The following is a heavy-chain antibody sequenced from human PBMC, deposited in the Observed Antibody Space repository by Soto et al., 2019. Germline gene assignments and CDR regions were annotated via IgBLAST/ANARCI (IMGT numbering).Heavy chain of an antibody. V-gene: IGHV4-31*03. CDR2: IYYSGST. CDR1: GGSISSGGYY. Sequence: QVQLQESGPGLVKPSQTLSLTCTVSGGSISSGGYYWSWIRQHPGKGLEWIGYIYYSGSTYYNPSHKNRVTXSXDXAKNQFSLKLSSVTAAATAVYYCARGGIAAAAPPDYWGQGTLVTVSS. D-gene: IGHD6-13*01. J-gene: IGHJ4*02. CDR3: ARGGIAAAAPPDY.